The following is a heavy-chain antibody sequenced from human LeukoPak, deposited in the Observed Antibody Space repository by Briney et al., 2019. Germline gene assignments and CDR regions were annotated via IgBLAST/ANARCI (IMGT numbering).Heavy chain of an antibody. D-gene: IGHD3-22*01. CDR1: GGSVSSSNW. J-gene: IGHJ4*02. CDR2: IYHSGST. V-gene: IGHV4-4*02. CDR3: ASYYYDSSGYYHPFDY. Sequence: SETLSLTCAVSGGSVSSSNWWSWVRQPPGKGLEWIGEIYHSGSTNYNPSLKSRVTISVDKSKNQFSLKLSSVTAADTAVYYCASYYYDSSGYYHPFDYWGQGTLVTISS.